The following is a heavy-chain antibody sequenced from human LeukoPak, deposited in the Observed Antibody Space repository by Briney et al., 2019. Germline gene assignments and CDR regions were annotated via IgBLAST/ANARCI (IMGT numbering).Heavy chain of an antibody. J-gene: IGHJ4*02. V-gene: IGHV1-69*13. Sequence: SVKVSCKASGGTFSSYAISWVRQAPGQGLDWMGGIIPIFGTANYAQKFQGRVTITADESTSTAYMELSSLTSEDTAVYYCARARNTSIVGATNDYWGQGTLVTVSS. D-gene: IGHD1-26*01. CDR3: ARARNTSIVGATNDY. CDR2: IIPIFGTA. CDR1: GGTFSSYA.